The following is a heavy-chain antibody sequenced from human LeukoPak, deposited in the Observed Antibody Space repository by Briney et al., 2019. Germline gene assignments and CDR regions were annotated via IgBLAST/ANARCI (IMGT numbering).Heavy chain of an antibody. Sequence: PGRSLRLSCAASGFTFSNYGMHWVRQTPGKGLEWVAFILFDGSNKYHVDSYKGQFNICIDNSKNTLYLQMDSLRAEDTAVYYCARDRGRITEEVVVDPGAFDLWGQGTMVTVFS. J-gene: IGHJ3*01. D-gene: IGHD3-22*01. CDR2: ILFDGSNK. V-gene: IGHV3-33*01. CDR3: ARDRGRITEEVVVDPGAFDL. CDR1: GFTFSNYG.